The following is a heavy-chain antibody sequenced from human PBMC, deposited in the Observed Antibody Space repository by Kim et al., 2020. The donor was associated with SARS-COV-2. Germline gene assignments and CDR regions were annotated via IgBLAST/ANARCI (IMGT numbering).Heavy chain of an antibody. CDR1: GYSISSGYY. Sequence: SETLSLTCAVSGYSISSGYYWGWIRQPPGKGLEWIGSTHHSGSTYYNPSLKSRVGISIDTSKNQFSLRLNSVTAADTAVYYCTSKYYYDTSGFYYADWWGQGTLVTVSS. CDR2: THHSGST. CDR3: TSKYYYDTSGFYYADW. V-gene: IGHV4-38-2*01. D-gene: IGHD3-22*01. J-gene: IGHJ1*01.